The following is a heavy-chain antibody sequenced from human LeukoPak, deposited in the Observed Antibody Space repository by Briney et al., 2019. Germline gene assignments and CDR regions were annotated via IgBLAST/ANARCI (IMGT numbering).Heavy chain of an antibody. V-gene: IGHV3-53*05. CDR1: GFTVSSNY. CDR3: AKGGVAAAGTPDQGYFDY. D-gene: IGHD6-13*01. J-gene: IGHJ4*02. CDR2: IYSGGST. Sequence: PGGSLRLSCAASGFTVSSNYMSWVRQAPGKGLEWVSVIYSGGSTYYADSVKGRFTISRDNAKNSLYLQMNSLRAEDTAFYYCAKGGVAAAGTPDQGYFDYWGQGTLVTVSS.